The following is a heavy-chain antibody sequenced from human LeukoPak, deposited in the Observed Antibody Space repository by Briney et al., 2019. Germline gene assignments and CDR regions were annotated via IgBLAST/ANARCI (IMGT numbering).Heavy chain of an antibody. V-gene: IGHV1-69*01. J-gene: IGHJ4*02. CDR3: ARELLDYYDSSGYHRYFDY. D-gene: IGHD3-22*01. CDR2: IIPIFGTA. CDR1: GGTFSSYA. Sequence: GASVKVSCKASGGTFSSYAISWVRQAPGQGLEWTGGIIPIFGTANCAQKFQGRVTITADESTSTAYMELSSLRSEDTAVYYCARELLDYYDSSGYHRYFDYWGQGTLVTVSS.